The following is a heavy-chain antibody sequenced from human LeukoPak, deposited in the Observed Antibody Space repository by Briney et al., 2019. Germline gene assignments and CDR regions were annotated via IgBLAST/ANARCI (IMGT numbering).Heavy chain of an antibody. D-gene: IGHD2-15*01. CDR1: GFTFNNAW. V-gene: IGHV3-21*01. J-gene: IGHJ3*02. CDR3: ARDSCSGGSCYSDPNAFDI. Sequence: AGGSLRLSCVASGFTFNNAWMNWVRQAPGKGLEWVSSISSSSSYIYYADSVKGRFTISRDNAKNSLYLQMNSLRAEDTAVYYCARDSCSGGSCYSDPNAFDIWGQGTMVTVSS. CDR2: ISSSSSYI.